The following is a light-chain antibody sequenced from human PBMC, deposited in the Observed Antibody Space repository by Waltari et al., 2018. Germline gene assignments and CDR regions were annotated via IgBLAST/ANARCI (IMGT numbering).Light chain of an antibody. CDR2: DVS. J-gene: IGLJ2*01. Sequence: QSALTQPRSVSGSPGPSVTISCTGTRSDVGGYNYVSCYQQHPGKAPKLMIDDVSKRPSGVPDRFSGSKSGNTASLTISGLQAEDESDYYCCSYAGSYTFDVVFGGGTKLTVL. V-gene: IGLV2-11*01. CDR3: CSYAGSYTFDVV. CDR1: RSDVGGYNY.